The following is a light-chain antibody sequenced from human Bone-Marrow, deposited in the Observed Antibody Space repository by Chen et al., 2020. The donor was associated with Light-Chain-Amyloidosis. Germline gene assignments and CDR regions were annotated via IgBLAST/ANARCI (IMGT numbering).Light chain of an antibody. J-gene: IGLJ3*02. CDR2: DDS. V-gene: IGLV3-21*02. CDR1: NIGSTS. CDR3: QVWDRSSDRPV. Sequence: SYVLTQPSSVSVAPGQTATIAWGGNNIGSTSVPWYQQTPGQAPLLVVYDDSDRPSGIPERLSGSNSGNTAPRTIRRVEAGDEADYCCQVWDRSSDRPVFGGGTKLTVL.